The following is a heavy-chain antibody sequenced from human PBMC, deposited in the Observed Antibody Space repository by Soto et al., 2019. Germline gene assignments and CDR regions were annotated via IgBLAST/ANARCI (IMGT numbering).Heavy chain of an antibody. J-gene: IGHJ6*02. CDR2: LDWNSGSI. V-gene: IGHV3-9*01. D-gene: IGHD2-21*01. CDR1: GFTFDDFA. CDR3: XXXXXXXQVKFGLDV. Sequence: EVQLVESGGGLVQPGRSLRLSCAASGFTFDDFAMHWVRXAPGKGLEWLSGLDWNSGSIDYADSVKGRFTISRDNADKSXXLXXXXXXXXXTXXXXXXXXXXXXQVKFGLDVWGQGTMVTVSS.